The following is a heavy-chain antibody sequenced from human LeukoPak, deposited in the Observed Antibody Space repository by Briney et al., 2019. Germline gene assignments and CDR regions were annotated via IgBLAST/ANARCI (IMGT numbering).Heavy chain of an antibody. Sequence: PGGSLRLSCAASGFTFSSYGMHWVRQAPGKGLEWVAVIWYDGSNSYYGDSVKGRFTISRDNSKNMLYLQMNNLRDEDTATYFCARAGYSNNPWTYGIDVWGQGTTVTVSS. CDR2: IWYDGSNS. CDR3: ARAGYSNNPWTYGIDV. V-gene: IGHV3-33*01. D-gene: IGHD5-12*01. CDR1: GFTFSSYG. J-gene: IGHJ6*02.